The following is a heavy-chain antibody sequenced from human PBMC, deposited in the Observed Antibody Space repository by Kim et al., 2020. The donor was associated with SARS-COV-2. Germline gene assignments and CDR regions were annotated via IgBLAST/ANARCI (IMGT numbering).Heavy chain of an antibody. V-gene: IGHV4-39*01. CDR2: VYDGENT. D-gene: IGHD3-10*01. Sequence: SETLSLTCTVSGGSISGRVFHWGWIRQPPGKGLEWIGSVYDGENTYYNPSLKSRVSISADTSTNQFSLKVNSMTAADTAVYFCARHKPSDYQYFYYGMDVWREGTQDTVSS. J-gene: IGHJ6*04. CDR1: GGSISGRVFH. CDR3: ARHKPSDYQYFYYGMDV.